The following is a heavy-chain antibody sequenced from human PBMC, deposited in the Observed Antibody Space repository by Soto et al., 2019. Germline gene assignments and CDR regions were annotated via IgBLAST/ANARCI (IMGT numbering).Heavy chain of an antibody. CDR1: GYTFTGYY. D-gene: IGHD3-10*01. V-gene: IGHV1-2*04. J-gene: IGHJ6*02. CDR3: AREYYYGSGSRWYYYGMDV. CDR2: INPNSGGT. Sequence: QVQLVQSGAEVKKPGASVKVSGKASGYTFTGYYMHWVRQAPGQGLEWMGWINPNSGGTNYAQKFQGWVTMTRDTSISTAYMELSRLRSDDTAVYYCAREYYYGSGSRWYYYGMDVWGQGTTVTVSS.